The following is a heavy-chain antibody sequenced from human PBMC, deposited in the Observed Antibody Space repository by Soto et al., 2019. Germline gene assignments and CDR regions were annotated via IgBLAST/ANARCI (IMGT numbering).Heavy chain of an antibody. CDR1: GFTFSSYG. J-gene: IGHJ5*02. CDR2: IWYDGSNK. V-gene: IGHV3-33*01. Sequence: QVQLVESGGGVVQPGRSLRLSCAASGFTFSSYGMHWVRQAPGKGLEWVAVIWYDGSNKYYADSVKGRFTISRDNSKNTLYLQMNSLRAEDTAVYYCARDWAPTGTTGWFDPWGQGTLVTVSS. CDR3: ARDWAPTGTTGWFDP. D-gene: IGHD1-1*01.